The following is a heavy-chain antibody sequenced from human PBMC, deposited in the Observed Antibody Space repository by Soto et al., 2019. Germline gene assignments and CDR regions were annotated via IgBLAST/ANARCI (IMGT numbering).Heavy chain of an antibody. V-gene: IGHV3-23*01. Sequence: EVQLLESGGGLVQPGGSLRLSCAASGFTFSSYSLSWVRQAPGKGLEWVSAISGSGGSTYYADSVKGRFTISRDNAKNTLYLQMNSLIAEDTAVYYCARTLYSYGTDYWGQGTLVTVSS. D-gene: IGHD5-18*01. CDR3: ARTLYSYGTDY. J-gene: IGHJ4*02. CDR2: ISGSGGST. CDR1: GFTFSSYS.